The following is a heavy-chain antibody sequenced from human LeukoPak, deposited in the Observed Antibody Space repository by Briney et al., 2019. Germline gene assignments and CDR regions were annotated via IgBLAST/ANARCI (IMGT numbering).Heavy chain of an antibody. V-gene: IGHV4-31*03. CDR1: GGSISSGGYY. CDR2: IYYSGST. J-gene: IGHJ4*02. CDR3: ARELVDRLEWLPTSSEY. Sequence: PSETLSLTCTVSGGSISSGGYYWSWIRQHPGKGLEWIGYIYYSGSTYYNPSLKSRVTISVDTSKNQFSLKLSSVTAADTAVYYCARELVDRLEWLPTSSEYWGQGTLVTVSS. D-gene: IGHD3-3*01.